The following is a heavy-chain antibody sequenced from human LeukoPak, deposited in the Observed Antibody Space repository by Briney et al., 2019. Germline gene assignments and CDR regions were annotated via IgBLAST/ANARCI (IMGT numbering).Heavy chain of an antibody. Sequence: PSDTLSLTCSVSPGSFTGTPHYWAWIRQSPGKGLEWIGSVYYSGSTSYSPSLKSRVSISVARSQNQFSLGLTSVTGADTAVYYCARNVTSGYFDYWGPGIVVTVSS. CDR1: PGSFTGTPHY. D-gene: IGHD3-10*02. V-gene: IGHV4-39*01. CDR3: ARNVTSGYFDY. J-gene: IGHJ4*02. CDR2: VYYSGST.